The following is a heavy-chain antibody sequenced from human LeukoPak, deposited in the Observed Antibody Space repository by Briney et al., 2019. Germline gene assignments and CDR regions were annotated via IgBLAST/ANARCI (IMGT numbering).Heavy chain of an antibody. Sequence: GGSLRLSCAASGITFSSYWMHWVRQAPGKGLVWVSRINSDGSSTSYADSVKGRFTISRDNARNTLYLQMNSLRAEDTAVYYCGRIIAAGGTPDWGQGTLDPVSS. CDR1: GITFSSYW. D-gene: IGHD6-13*01. V-gene: IGHV3-74*01. CDR3: GRIIAAGGTPD. J-gene: IGHJ4*02. CDR2: INSDGSST.